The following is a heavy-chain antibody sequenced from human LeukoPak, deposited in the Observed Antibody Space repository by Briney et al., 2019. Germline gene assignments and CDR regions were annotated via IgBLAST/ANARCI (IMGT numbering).Heavy chain of an antibody. CDR3: ARHFTPAAAGSFDY. J-gene: IGHJ4*02. CDR2: IYNSRGA. V-gene: IGHV4-31*03. D-gene: IGHD6-13*01. Sequence: SETLSLTCIVSGDSISSGGHYWDWIRQRPVKGLEWIGYIYNSRGAIYNPSLKSRFTISGDTSKNQFSLKLTSVTAADTAVYYCARHFTPAAAGSFDYWGQGTLVTVS. CDR1: GDSISSGGHY.